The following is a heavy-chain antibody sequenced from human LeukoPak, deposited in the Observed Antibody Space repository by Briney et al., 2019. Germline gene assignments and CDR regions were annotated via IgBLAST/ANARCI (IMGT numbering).Heavy chain of an antibody. CDR2: VNPQGSDT. D-gene: IGHD6-19*01. V-gene: IGHV3-74*01. Sequence: PGGSLRLSCAAPGFTFSSYWMQFVRQAPGKGLVWVSRVNPQGSDTSYTDSVKGRFTISRDNAKDSLHLQIDNLGAGDKGVYYCARARWSSTGWFLGYWGQGTLVAVSS. CDR1: GFTFSSYW. CDR3: ARARWSSTGWFLGY. J-gene: IGHJ4*02.